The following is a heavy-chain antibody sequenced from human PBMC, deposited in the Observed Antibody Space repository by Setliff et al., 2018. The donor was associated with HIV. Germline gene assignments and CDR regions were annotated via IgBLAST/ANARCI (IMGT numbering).Heavy chain of an antibody. CDR2: IYPGDSNS. CDR1: GYRFISYW. D-gene: IGHD6-19*01. J-gene: IGHJ6*02. CDR3: ARRQIAVAATSSDFYYGMDV. Sequence: VEALKISCKGFGYRFISYWIAWVRQMPGEGLEWMGIIYPGDSNSRYSPSFQGQVIISADKSTRTAYLQWSSLKASDSAMYYCARRQIAVAATSSDFYYGMDVWGQGTTVTVSS. V-gene: IGHV5-51*01.